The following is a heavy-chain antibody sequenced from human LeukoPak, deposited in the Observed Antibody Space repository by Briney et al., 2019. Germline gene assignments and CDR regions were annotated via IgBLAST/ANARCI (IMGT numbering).Heavy chain of an antibody. V-gene: IGHV3-23*01. J-gene: IGHJ6*03. CDR2: ISGSGGST. D-gene: IGHD3-22*01. CDR1: GFTFSSYA. CDR3: AKAGNYYDSSGYLQSQGYYYMDV. Sequence: GGSLRLSCAASGFTFSSYAMSGFRQAPGKGLEWVSAISGSGGSTYYADSVKGRFTISIDNSKNTLYLQMNSLRAEDTAVYYCAKAGNYYDSSGYLQSQGYYYMDVWGKGTTVTVSS.